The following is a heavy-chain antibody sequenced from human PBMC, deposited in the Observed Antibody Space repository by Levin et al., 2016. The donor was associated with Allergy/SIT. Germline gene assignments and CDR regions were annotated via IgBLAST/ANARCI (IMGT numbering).Heavy chain of an antibody. Sequence: GESLKISCAASKFAFSDSGMHWVRQAPGKGLEWVAVIWYDGSEKYYSDSVKGRFTISRDNSKNTLYLQMNSLRAEDTAVYFCAKDRGRGYTSGIFIWGQGTLVTVSS. CDR1: KFAFSDSG. CDR2: IWYDGSEK. V-gene: IGHV3-33*06. D-gene: IGHD5-24*01. CDR3: AKDRGRGYTSGIFI. J-gene: IGHJ1*01.